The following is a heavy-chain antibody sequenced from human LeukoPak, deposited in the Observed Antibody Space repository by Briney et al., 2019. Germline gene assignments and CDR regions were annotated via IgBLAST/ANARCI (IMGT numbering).Heavy chain of an antibody. CDR3: ASHHTAMVV. Sequence: SETLSLTCSVSGDSITYFYWSWIRQAAGKGLEWIGRFSSSGSTNYNPSLKSRVTMSVDTSKNQFSLKLSSVTAADTAVYYCASHHTAMVVWGQGTLVTVSS. CDR2: FSSSGST. V-gene: IGHV4-4*07. J-gene: IGHJ4*02. CDR1: GDSITYFY. D-gene: IGHD5-18*01.